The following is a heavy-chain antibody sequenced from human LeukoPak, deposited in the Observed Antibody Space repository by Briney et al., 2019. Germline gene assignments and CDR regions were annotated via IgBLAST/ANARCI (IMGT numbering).Heavy chain of an antibody. D-gene: IGHD3-10*01. CDR2: IWNDGSNK. J-gene: IGHJ4*02. CDR3: ARDLSPVVRASPMGY. CDR1: GFTFSIYG. Sequence: GGSLRLSCEASGFTFSIYGMHWVRQAPGKGLEWVAVIWNDGSNKYYADSVKGRFTISRDNSKNTLYLQMNSLRAEDTAVYYCARDLSPVVRASPMGYWGQGTLVTVSS. V-gene: IGHV3-33*01.